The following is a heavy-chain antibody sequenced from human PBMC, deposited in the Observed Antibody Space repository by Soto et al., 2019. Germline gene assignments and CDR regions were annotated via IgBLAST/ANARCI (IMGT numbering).Heavy chain of an antibody. J-gene: IGHJ6*02. V-gene: IGHV3-33*08. D-gene: IGHD6-19*01. Sequence: GGSLRLTCAASGFTFNSYGFNWVRQAPCKGLEWVAVISYDGNTKYYADSVKGRFTISRDNFRNTVYLQMNSLTAEDTAVYYWAGSFVATVAGPYYYGMDVWGQGTTVTVCS. CDR1: GFTFNSYG. CDR3: AGSFVATVAGPYYYGMDV. CDR2: ISYDGNTK.